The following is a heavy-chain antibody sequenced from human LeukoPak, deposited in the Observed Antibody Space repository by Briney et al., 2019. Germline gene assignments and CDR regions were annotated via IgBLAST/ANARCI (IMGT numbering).Heavy chain of an antibody. CDR2: IYNSGST. CDR1: GGSISRYY. D-gene: IGHD6-19*01. J-gene: IGHJ5*02. CDR3: ATGGGWFPGS. Sequence: SETLSLTCTASGGSISRYYLNWIRQPPGKGLEWIGYIYNSGSTNYNPSLKSRVTISVDTSKNQFSLKLNSVTAADTAVYYCATGGGWFPGSWGQGTLVTVSS. V-gene: IGHV4-59*01.